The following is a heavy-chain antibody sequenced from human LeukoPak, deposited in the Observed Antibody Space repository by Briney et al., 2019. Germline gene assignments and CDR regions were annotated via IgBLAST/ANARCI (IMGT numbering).Heavy chain of an antibody. CDR3: ARQEDSSGYYNYY. V-gene: IGHV1-46*01. CDR1: GYTFTNYY. D-gene: IGHD6-19*01. Sequence: GASVKVSCKASGYTFTNYYMHWVRQAPGQGLEWMGIINPSGGYTTYAQKFQGRVTMARDTSTSTVSMELSSLRSEDTAVYFCARQEDSSGYYNYYWGQGTLVTVSS. J-gene: IGHJ4*02. CDR2: INPSGGYT.